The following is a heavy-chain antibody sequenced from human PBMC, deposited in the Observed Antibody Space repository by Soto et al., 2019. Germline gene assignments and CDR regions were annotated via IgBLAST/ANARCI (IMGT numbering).Heavy chain of an antibody. J-gene: IGHJ4*02. CDR2: ISGSGGST. Sequence: EVQLLESGGGLVQPGGSLRLSCAASGFTFSSYAMSWVRQAPGKGLEWVSAISGSGGSTYYADSVKGRFTISRDNSKNTLYLQMNSLRAEDMAVYYCASTSTAMVTFYFDYWGQGTLVTVSS. CDR3: ASTSTAMVTFYFDY. D-gene: IGHD5-18*01. CDR1: GFTFSSYA. V-gene: IGHV3-23*01.